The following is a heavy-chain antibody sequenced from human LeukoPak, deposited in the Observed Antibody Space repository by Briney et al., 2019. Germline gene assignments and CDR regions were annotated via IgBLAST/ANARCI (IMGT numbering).Heavy chain of an antibody. Sequence: GGSLRLSCAASGFTFSSYSMNWVRQAPGKGLEWVSSISSSSSYIYYADSVKGRFTISRDNAKNSLYLQMNSLRAEDTAVYYCARVGYCSSTSCSALNAFDIWGQGTMVTVSS. D-gene: IGHD2-2*01. V-gene: IGHV3-21*01. CDR1: GFTFSSYS. CDR3: ARVGYCSSTSCSALNAFDI. CDR2: ISSSSSYI. J-gene: IGHJ3*02.